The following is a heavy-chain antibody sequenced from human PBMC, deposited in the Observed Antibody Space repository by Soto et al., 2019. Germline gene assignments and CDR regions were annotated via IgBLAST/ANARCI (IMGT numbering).Heavy chain of an antibody. D-gene: IGHD2-21*01. CDR2: ISYDGSNK. CDR3: AREVRDGCNYGGPYYFDY. CDR1: GFTFSSYA. V-gene: IGHV3-30-3*01. J-gene: IGHJ4*02. Sequence: QVQLVESGGGVVQPGRSLRLSCAASGFTFSSYAMHWVRQAPGKGLEWVAVISYDGSNKYYADSVKGRFTISRDNSKNTLYLQMNSLRAEDTAVYYCAREVRDGCNYGGPYYFDYWGQGTLVTVSS.